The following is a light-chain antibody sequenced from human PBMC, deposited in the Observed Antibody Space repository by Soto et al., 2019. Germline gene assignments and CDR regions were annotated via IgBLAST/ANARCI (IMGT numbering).Light chain of an antibody. CDR3: CSYAGGSTVV. J-gene: IGLJ2*01. Sequence: QSALTQPASVSGSPGQSITISCTGTSRDVGSYNLVSWYQQHPVKAPKLMIYEGNKRPSGVSNRFSGSKSGNTASLTISGLQAEDEADYYCCSYAGGSTVVFGGGTKLTVL. V-gene: IGLV2-23*01. CDR2: EGN. CDR1: SRDVGSYNL.